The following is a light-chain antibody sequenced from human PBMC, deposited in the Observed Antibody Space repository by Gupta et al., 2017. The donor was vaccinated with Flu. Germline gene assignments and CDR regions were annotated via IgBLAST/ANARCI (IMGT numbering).Light chain of an antibody. CDR1: QSLVHRNGNTY. V-gene: IGKV2-30*02. Sequence: DVVMTQSPLSLPVTLGQLASISCRSSQSLVHRNGNTYLTWFQQRPGQSPRRLIYRVSRRDSGVPVRFSGSGSGTDFTLTISRVEAEDVGVYYCKQGTHWPTFGQGTKLEVK. CDR3: KQGTHWPT. CDR2: RVS. J-gene: IGKJ1*01.